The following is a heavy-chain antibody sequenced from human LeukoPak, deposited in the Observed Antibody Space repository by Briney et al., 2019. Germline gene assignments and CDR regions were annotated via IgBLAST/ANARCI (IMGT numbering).Heavy chain of an antibody. J-gene: IGHJ4*02. V-gene: IGHV4-59*01. D-gene: IGHD3-10*01. Sequence: SETLSLTCTVSGGSISSYYWSWIRQPPGKGLEWIGYIYYSGSTNYNPSLKSRVTISVDTSKNQFSLKLSSVTAADTAVYYCARDIHYYGSGSYSYFVYWGQGTLVTVSS. CDR3: ARDIHYYGSGSYSYFVY. CDR2: IYYSGST. CDR1: GGSISSYY.